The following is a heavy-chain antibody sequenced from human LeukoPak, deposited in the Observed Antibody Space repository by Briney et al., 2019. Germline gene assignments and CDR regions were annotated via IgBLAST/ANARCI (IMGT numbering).Heavy chain of an antibody. CDR3: VRDFRSADY. J-gene: IGHJ4*02. Sequence: GGSLRLFCAASGFIFSFYCMHWVRQAPGKGPMWVSRICPDGTGISYADSVKARFTISRDNAKNTVYLQMNSLREEDTAVYYCVRDFRSADYWGQGTLVTVSS. CDR1: GFIFSFYC. CDR2: ICPDGTGI. V-gene: IGHV3-74*01.